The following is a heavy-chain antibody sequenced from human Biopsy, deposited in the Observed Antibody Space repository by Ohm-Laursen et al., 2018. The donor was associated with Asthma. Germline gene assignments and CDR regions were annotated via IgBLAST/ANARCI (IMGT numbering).Heavy chain of an antibody. CDR1: GVSIRSCY. CDR3: AGFCSGGNCPDH. J-gene: IGHJ4*02. Sequence: ETLSLTCTVSGVSIRSCYWTWIRQPPGKGLEWIGNIHYSGSTYSNPYLKSRVTISVDTSKKQISLRLSSVIAADTAVYYCAGFCSGGNCPDHWGQGTLVTVSS. D-gene: IGHD2-15*01. V-gene: IGHV4-59*01. CDR2: IHYSGST.